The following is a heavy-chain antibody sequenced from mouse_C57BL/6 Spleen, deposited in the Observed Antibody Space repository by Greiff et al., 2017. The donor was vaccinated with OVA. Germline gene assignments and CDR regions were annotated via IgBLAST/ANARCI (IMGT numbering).Heavy chain of an antibody. CDR3: ARKNYGSSSWYFDV. D-gene: IGHD1-1*01. V-gene: IGHV1-80*01. CDR2: IYPGDGDT. J-gene: IGHJ1*03. Sequence: QVQLQQPGTELVKPGASVKLSCKASGYAFSSYWMNWVKQRPGKGLEWIGQIYPGDGDTNYNGKFKGKATLTADKSSSTAYMQLSSLTSEDSAVYFCARKNYGSSSWYFDVWGTGTTVTVSS. CDR1: GYAFSSYW.